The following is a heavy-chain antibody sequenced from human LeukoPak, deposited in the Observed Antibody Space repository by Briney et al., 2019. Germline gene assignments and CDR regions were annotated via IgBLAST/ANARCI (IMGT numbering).Heavy chain of an antibody. Sequence: KPSETLSLTCTVSGGSISSYYWSWIRQPPGKGLEWIGNIYYSGSTNYNPSLKSRVTISVDTSKNQFSLKLSSVTAADTAVYYCARGEYYDSSSPLYYFDYWGQGTLVTVSS. V-gene: IGHV4-59*01. CDR1: GGSISSYY. CDR2: IYYSGST. CDR3: ARGEYYDSSSPLYYFDY. D-gene: IGHD3-22*01. J-gene: IGHJ4*02.